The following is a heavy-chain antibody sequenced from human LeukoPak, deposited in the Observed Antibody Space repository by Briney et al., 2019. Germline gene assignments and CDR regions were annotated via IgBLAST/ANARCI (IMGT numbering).Heavy chain of an antibody. V-gene: IGHV3-48*03. CDR1: GFTFSSYE. Sequence: GGSLRLSCAVSGFTFSSYEMNWVRQAPGKGLEWVSYISSSGSTIYYADSVKGRFTISRDNAKNSLYLQMNSLRAEDTAVYYCARGSGWYPPYYFDYWGQGTLVTVSS. J-gene: IGHJ4*02. D-gene: IGHD6-19*01. CDR3: ARGSGWYPPYYFDY. CDR2: ISSSGSTI.